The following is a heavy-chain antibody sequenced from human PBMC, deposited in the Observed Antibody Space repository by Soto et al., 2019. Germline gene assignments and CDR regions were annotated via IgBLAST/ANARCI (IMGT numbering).Heavy chain of an antibody. CDR2: INSDGTIT. CDR1: GFTFSSYW. J-gene: IGHJ4*02. Sequence: EVQLVESGGGLVQPGGSLRLSCAASGFTFSSYWMHWVCQAPGKGLVWVSRINSDGTITTYADSVKGRFTISRDNAKNTLYLQMNSLRAEDTAVYYCVRVMQGLYFDYWGQGTLVTVSS. V-gene: IGHV3-74*01. CDR3: VRVMQGLYFDY. D-gene: IGHD3-16*01.